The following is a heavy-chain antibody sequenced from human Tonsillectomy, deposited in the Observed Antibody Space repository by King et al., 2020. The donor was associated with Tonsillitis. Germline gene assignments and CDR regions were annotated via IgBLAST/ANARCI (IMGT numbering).Heavy chain of an antibody. Sequence: VQLQESGPGLVKPSETLSLTCNVSGGSVSSGSDYWTWIRQPPGKGLEWIGYIYHSGSLRYNPSRQSRVTISLDTSKNQFSLNLTSVTAADTAVYFCASRHDWDDYWGQGTLVTVSS. CDR1: GGSVSSGSDY. CDR3: ASRHDWDDY. J-gene: IGHJ4*02. CDR2: IYHSGSL. V-gene: IGHV4-61*01. D-gene: IGHD3-9*01.